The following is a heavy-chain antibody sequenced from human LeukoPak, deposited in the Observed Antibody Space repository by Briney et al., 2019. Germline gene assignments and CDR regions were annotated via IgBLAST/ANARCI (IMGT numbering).Heavy chain of an antibody. CDR3: ARASKQWLTEYFQH. CDR2: ISSSGSTI. D-gene: IGHD6-19*01. Sequence: GGSLRLSCAASGFTFSDYYMSWIRQAPGKGLEWVSYISSSGSTIYYADSVKGRFTISRDNAKNSLYLQMNSLRAEDTAVYYCARASKQWLTEYFQHWGQGTLVTVSS. CDR1: GFTFSDYY. J-gene: IGHJ1*01. V-gene: IGHV3-11*01.